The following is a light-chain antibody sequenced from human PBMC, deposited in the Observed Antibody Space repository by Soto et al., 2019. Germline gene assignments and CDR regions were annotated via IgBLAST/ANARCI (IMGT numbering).Light chain of an antibody. CDR1: HGISTW. CDR2: SSS. V-gene: IGKV1-12*01. Sequence: IQRTQWATIVNEKVGDRVTIACLACHGISTWVVWYHQKPGAAPKLLIHSSSNLHSGVPSRFSGSGSGSKFTLTIATLQPDDFSTYYFKEYAIFSWTFGPGAKADI. J-gene: IGKJ1*01. CDR3: KEYAIFSWT.